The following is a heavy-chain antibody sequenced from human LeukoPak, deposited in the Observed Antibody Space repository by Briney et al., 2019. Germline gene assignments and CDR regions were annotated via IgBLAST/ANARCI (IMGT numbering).Heavy chain of an antibody. D-gene: IGHD5-12*01. CDR1: GYTFTGYY. J-gene: IGHJ6*03. CDR2: INPNRGGT. V-gene: IGHV1-2*06. Sequence: ASVKVSCKASGYTFTGYYMHWVRQAPGQGLEWMGRINPNRGGTNYAQKFQGRVTMTRDTSISTAYMELSRLRSDDTAVYYCARDGIVATESGYYYYYMDVWGKGTTVTVSS. CDR3: ARDGIVATESGYYYYYMDV.